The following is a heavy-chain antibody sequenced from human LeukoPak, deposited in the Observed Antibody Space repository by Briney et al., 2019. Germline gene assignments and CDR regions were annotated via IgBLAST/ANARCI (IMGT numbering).Heavy chain of an antibody. CDR1: GGSISSYY. D-gene: IGHD5-18*01. CDR2: IYYSGST. Sequence: SETLSLTCTVSGGSISSYYWSWIRQPPGKGLEWIGYIYYSGSTNYNPSLKSRVTISVDTSKNQFSLKLSSVTAADTAVYYCARVRDTAMALYYYGMDVWGQGTTVTVSS. V-gene: IGHV4-59*01. CDR3: ARVRDTAMALYYYGMDV. J-gene: IGHJ6*02.